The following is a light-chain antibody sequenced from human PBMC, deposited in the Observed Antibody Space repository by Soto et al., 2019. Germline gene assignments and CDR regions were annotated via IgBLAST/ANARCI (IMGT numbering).Light chain of an antibody. J-gene: IGKJ1*01. CDR2: GAS. CDR3: QQHRSSPWT. V-gene: IGKV3-20*01. CDR1: QSVSSSY. Sequence: EIVLTQSPGTLSLSPGERATLSCRASQSVSSSYLAWYQQKPGQAPRLLIYGASSRATGIPDRFSGSGSGTDFTLTISRLEPEDFAVYYCQQHRSSPWTFGQGTKVEIK.